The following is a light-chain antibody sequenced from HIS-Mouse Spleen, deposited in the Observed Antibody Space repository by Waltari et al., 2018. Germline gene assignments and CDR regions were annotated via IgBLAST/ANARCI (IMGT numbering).Light chain of an antibody. CDR1: KSVLYSSNNKNY. CDR2: WAS. Sequence: DIVMTQSPDSLAVSLGERATINCKSSKSVLYSSNNKNYLAWYQQKPGQPPKLLIYWASTRESGVPDRLSGSASGTDFTLTISSLQAEDVAVYYCQQYYSTPYTFGQGTKLEIK. CDR3: QQYYSTPYT. J-gene: IGKJ2*01. V-gene: IGKV4-1*01.